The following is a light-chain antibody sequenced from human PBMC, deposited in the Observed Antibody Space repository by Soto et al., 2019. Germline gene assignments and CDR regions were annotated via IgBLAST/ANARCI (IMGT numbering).Light chain of an antibody. J-gene: IGKJ5*01. V-gene: IGKV3-11*01. CDR1: QSVSNY. Sequence: EVVLTQSPATLSLSPGERATLSCRASQSVSNYLAWYQQKPGQAPRLLIYDASSRATGIPDRFSGSGSGTDFTLTISSLDPEDFAVYYCQQRSSWPPITFGQGTRLEIK. CDR3: QQRSSWPPIT. CDR2: DAS.